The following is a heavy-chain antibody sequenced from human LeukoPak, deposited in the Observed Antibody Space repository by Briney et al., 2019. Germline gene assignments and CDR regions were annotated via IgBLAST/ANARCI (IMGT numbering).Heavy chain of an antibody. Sequence: SETLSLTCTVSGGSISSSSYYWGWIRQPPGKGLEWIGSIYYSGSTYYNPSLKSRVTISVDASKNQFSLKLSSVTAADTAVYYCAKDLPPLGGSNYYYYYMDVWGKGTTVTVSS. V-gene: IGHV4-39*07. D-gene: IGHD2-15*01. CDR3: AKDLPPLGGSNYYYYYMDV. CDR1: GGSISSSSYY. CDR2: IYYSGST. J-gene: IGHJ6*03.